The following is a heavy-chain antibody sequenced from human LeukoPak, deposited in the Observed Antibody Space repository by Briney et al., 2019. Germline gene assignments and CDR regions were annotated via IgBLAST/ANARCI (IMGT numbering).Heavy chain of an antibody. D-gene: IGHD1-26*01. J-gene: IGHJ4*02. CDR1: GFTSSTYA. CDR3: AKEASGSYPPYHFDY. V-gene: IGHV3-23*01. Sequence: GGSLRLSCAASGFTSSTYAVSWVRQAPGKGLEWVSGISGSGGSTYYADSVKGRFTLSRDNSKNTLYLQMDSLRAEDTAVYYCAKEASGSYPPYHFDYWGQGTLVTVSS. CDR2: ISGSGGST.